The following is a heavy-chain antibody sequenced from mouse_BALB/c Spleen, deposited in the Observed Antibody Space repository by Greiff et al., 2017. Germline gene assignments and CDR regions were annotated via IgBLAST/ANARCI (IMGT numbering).Heavy chain of an antibody. CDR2: ISSGSSTI. D-gene: IGHD1-2*01. J-gene: IGHJ2*01. V-gene: IGHV5-17*02. CDR1: GFTFSSFG. Sequence: EVMLVASGGGLVQPGGSRKLSCAASGFTFSSFGMHWVRQAPEKGLEWVAYISSGSSTIYYADTVKGRFTISRDNPKNTLFLQMTSLRSEDTAMYYCARSTATYFDYWGQGTTLTVSS. CDR3: ARSTATYFDY.